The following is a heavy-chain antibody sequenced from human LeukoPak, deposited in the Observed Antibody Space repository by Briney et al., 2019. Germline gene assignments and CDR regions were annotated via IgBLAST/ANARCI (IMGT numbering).Heavy chain of an antibody. Sequence: SETLSLTCAVYGGSVSGYYWSWIRQPPRKGLEWIGEINHSGSTNYNPSLKSRVTISVDTSKNQFSLKLSSVTAADTAVYYCATTSIAAAPPLYYYYYGMDVWGQGTTVTVSS. CDR1: GGSVSGYY. CDR2: INHSGST. V-gene: IGHV4-34*01. J-gene: IGHJ6*02. CDR3: ATTSIAAAPPLYYYYYGMDV. D-gene: IGHD6-13*01.